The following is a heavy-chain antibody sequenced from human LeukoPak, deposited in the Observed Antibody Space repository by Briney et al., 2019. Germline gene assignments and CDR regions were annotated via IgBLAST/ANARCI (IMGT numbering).Heavy chain of an antibody. J-gene: IGHJ4*02. CDR3: ARVQGLLPDY. D-gene: IGHD2-15*01. CDR1: GGSISSSSYY. Sequence: SETLSLTCTVSGGSISSSSYYWSWIRQPPGKGLEWIGSIYYSGSTYYNPSLKSRVTISVDTSKNQFSLKLSSVTAADTAVYYCARVQGLLPDYWGQGTLVTVSS. V-gene: IGHV4-39*07. CDR2: IYYSGST.